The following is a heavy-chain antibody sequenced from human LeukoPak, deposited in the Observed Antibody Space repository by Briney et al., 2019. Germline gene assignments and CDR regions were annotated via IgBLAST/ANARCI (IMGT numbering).Heavy chain of an antibody. CDR2: IYPRDGST. J-gene: IGHJ4*02. CDR1: GYSFTSNY. Sequence: ASVKVSRKASGYSFTSNYIHWVRQAPGQGLEWMGMIYPRDGSTSYTQKFQGRVTATRDTSTSTVHMKLSGLISEDTAVYYCARDQEAFDYWGQGTLVTVSS. V-gene: IGHV1-46*01. CDR3: ARDQEAFDY.